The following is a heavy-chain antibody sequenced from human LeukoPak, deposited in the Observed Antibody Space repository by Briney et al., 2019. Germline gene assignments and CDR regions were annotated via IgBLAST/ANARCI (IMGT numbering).Heavy chain of an antibody. CDR2: ISAYNGNT. D-gene: IGHD3-3*01. CDR1: GYTFTSYG. Sequence: GASVKVSCKASGYTFTSYGISWVRQAPGQGLEWMGWISAYNGNTNYAQKLQGRVTMTTDTSTSTAYMELRSLRSDDTAVYYCAREPQAYYDFWSGYYHYYGMDVWGQGTTVTVSS. CDR3: AREPQAYYDFWSGYYHYYGMDV. J-gene: IGHJ6*02. V-gene: IGHV1-18*01.